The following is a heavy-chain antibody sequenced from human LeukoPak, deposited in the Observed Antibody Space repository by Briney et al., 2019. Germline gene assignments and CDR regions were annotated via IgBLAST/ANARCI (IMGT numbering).Heavy chain of an antibody. V-gene: IGHV4-39*07. Sequence: PSETLSLTCTVSGGSISSSSYYWGWIRQPPGRGLEWIGSIYYSGSTNYNPSLKSRVTISVDTSKNQFSLKLSSVTAADTAVYYCARDVLEYSSSLLGLGPYYYYYYMDVWGKGTTVTVSS. CDR3: ARDVLEYSSSLLGLGPYYYYYYMDV. D-gene: IGHD6-6*01. CDR1: GGSISSSSYY. CDR2: IYYSGST. J-gene: IGHJ6*03.